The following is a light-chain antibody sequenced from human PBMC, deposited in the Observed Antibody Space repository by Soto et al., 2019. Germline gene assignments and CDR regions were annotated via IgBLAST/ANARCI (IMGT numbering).Light chain of an antibody. CDR1: QSVSNY. J-gene: IGKJ4*01. CDR2: AAS. CDR3: QQTLSTLLT. Sequence: DIQMTQSPSSLSASVGDRVTITCRASQSVSNYLNWYQQKPGKAPKLLIYAASSLQSGVPSRFSGSGSGTDFTLTISSLQPEDFATYYCQQTLSTLLTFGGGTKVEIK. V-gene: IGKV1-39*01.